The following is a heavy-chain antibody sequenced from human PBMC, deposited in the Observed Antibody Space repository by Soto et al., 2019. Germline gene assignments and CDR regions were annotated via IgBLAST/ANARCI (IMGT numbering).Heavy chain of an antibody. CDR1: GFTFSSYA. D-gene: IGHD3-10*01. V-gene: IGHV3-23*01. CDR3: AKDHYYGSGSYYNVVGYFDY. Sequence: EVQLLESGGGLVQPGGSLRLSCAASGFTFSSYAMSWVRQAPGKGLEWVSAISGSGGSTYYADSVKGRFTISRDNSKNTLYLQLNSLRAEDTAVYYCAKDHYYGSGSYYNVVGYFDYWGQGTLVTVSS. J-gene: IGHJ4*02. CDR2: ISGSGGST.